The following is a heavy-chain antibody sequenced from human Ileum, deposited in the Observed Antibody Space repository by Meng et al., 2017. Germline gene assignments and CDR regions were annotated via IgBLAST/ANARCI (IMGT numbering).Heavy chain of an antibody. V-gene: IGHV3-7*04. J-gene: IGHJ6*02. CDR1: GFTFSSYW. CDR2: IKQDGSEK. CDR3: ARGGNQIPAAIRTYYYYYGMDV. Sequence: GESLKISCAASGFTFSSYWMSWVRQAPGKGLEWVANIKQDGSEKYYVDSVKGRFTISRDNAKNSLYLQMNSLRAEDTAVYSCARGGNQIPAAIRTYYYYYGMDVWGQGTTVTVSS. D-gene: IGHD2-2*01.